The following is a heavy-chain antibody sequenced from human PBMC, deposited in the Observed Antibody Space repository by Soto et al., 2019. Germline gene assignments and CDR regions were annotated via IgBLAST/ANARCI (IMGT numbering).Heavy chain of an antibody. Sequence: QVQLVQSGAEVKKPGSSVKVSCKASGGTVSIYAISWVRQAPGQGLEWMGGIIPIFGTANCAQKFQGRVTITADESSSTAYMELSSLRSEDTAVYYCAREHHSGWPVRWFDPWGQGTLFTVSS. V-gene: IGHV1-69*12. D-gene: IGHD6-19*01. CDR3: AREHHSGWPVRWFDP. J-gene: IGHJ5*02. CDR2: IIPIFGTA. CDR1: GGTVSIYA.